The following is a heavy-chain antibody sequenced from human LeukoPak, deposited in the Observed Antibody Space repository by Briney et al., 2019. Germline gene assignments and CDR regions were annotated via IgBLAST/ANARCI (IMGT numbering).Heavy chain of an antibody. CDR3: ARDDYYDSSGYTAFDI. CDR2: ISAYNGNT. Sequence: ASVKVSCKAFGYTFTSYGISWVRQAPGQGLEWMGWISAYNGNTNYAQKLQGRVTMTTDTSTSTAYMELRSLRSDDTAVYYCARDDYYDSSGYTAFDIWGQGTMVTVSS. D-gene: IGHD3-22*01. CDR1: GYTFTSYG. V-gene: IGHV1-18*01. J-gene: IGHJ3*02.